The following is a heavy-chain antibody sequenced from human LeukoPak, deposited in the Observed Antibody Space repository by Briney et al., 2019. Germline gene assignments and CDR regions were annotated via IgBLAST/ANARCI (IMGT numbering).Heavy chain of an antibody. D-gene: IGHD5-18*01. V-gene: IGHV1-69*13. CDR1: GGTFSSYA. CDR3: ARGYSYGYFAY. J-gene: IGHJ4*02. Sequence: ASVKVSCKASGGTFSSYAISWVRQAPGQGLEWMGGIIPIFGTANYAQKFQGGVTITADESTSTAYMELSSLRSEDTAVYYCARGYSYGYFAYWGQGTLVTVSP. CDR2: IIPIFGTA.